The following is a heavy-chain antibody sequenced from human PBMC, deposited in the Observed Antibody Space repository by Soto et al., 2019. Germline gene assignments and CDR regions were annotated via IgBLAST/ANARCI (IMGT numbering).Heavy chain of an antibody. V-gene: IGHV3-11*01. CDR1: GFAFSDDF. Sequence: QVQLVESGGGLVKPGGSLRLSCAASGFAFSDDFMTWIRQAPGKGLEWGSYISGRGDRIYYADSVKGRFTISRDNAKKSLYLQMNSLRAEDTAVYYCASGACSGYDCYYDYWGQGTLVTVSS. D-gene: IGHD5-12*01. J-gene: IGHJ4*02. CDR2: ISGRGDRI. CDR3: ASGACSGYDCYYDY.